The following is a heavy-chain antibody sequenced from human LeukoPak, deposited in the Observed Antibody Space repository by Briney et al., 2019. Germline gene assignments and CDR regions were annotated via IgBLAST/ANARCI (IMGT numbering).Heavy chain of an antibody. J-gene: IGHJ5*02. CDR3: ARERRLRITMIVVAHSWFDP. V-gene: IGHV3-48*01. Sequence: GGSLRLSCAASGFTFSGYSMNWVRQAPGKGLEWVSYISSSSSTIYYADSVKGRFTISRDNAKNSLYLQMNSLRAEDTAVYYCARERRLRITMIVVAHSWFDPWGQGTLVTVSS. D-gene: IGHD3-22*01. CDR1: GFTFSGYS. CDR2: ISSSSSTI.